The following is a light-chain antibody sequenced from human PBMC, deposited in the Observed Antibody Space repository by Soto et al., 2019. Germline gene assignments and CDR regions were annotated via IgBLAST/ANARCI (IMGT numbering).Light chain of an antibody. V-gene: IGLV1-36*01. CDR2: YDD. CDR3: AEWDDSLKGNV. J-gene: IGLJ1*01. CDR1: SSNIGNNA. Sequence: QSVLTQPPSVSDAPRQRGTISCSGSSSNIGNNAVNWYQQLPGKAPNLLIYYDDLLHSGVSDRFSGSKSGTSASLAISGLQSEDESDYYCAEWDDSLKGNVFGTGSKLTVL.